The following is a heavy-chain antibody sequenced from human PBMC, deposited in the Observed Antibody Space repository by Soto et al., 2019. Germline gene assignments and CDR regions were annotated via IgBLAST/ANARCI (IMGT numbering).Heavy chain of an antibody. V-gene: IGHV1-69*02. J-gene: IGHJ4*02. CDR1: GGTFSSYT. CDR2: IIPILGIA. Sequence: QVQLVQSGAEVKKPGSSVKVSCKASGGTFSSYTISWVRQAPGQGLEWMGRIIPILGIAHYAQKFQGRVTITADKSTGTAYMELSSLRSEDPSVDYCASRVASDCSGGIVTHPAPQARSIRSCYTDYWGPGTIVTVSS. CDR3: ASRVASDCSGGIVTHPAPQARSIRSCYTDY. D-gene: IGHD2-15*01.